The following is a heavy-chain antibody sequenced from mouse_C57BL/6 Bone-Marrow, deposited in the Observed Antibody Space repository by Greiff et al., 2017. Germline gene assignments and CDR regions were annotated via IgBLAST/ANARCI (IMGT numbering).Heavy chain of an antibody. V-gene: IGHV5-4*01. CDR1: GFTFSSYA. Sequence: EVNLVESGGGLVKPGGSLKLSCAASGFTFSSYAMSWVRQTPEKRLEWVATISDGGSYTYYPDNVKGRFTISRDNAKNNLYLQMSHLKSEDTAMYYCARDHDDYDNFAYWGQGTLVTVSA. CDR3: ARDHDDYDNFAY. D-gene: IGHD2-4*01. J-gene: IGHJ3*01. CDR2: ISDGGSYT.